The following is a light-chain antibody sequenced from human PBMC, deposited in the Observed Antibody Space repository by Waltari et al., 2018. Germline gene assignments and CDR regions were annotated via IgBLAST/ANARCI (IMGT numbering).Light chain of an antibody. CDR1: QSVLYSSNNKNY. CDR2: WAS. CDR3: QQHYSSPKYT. Sequence: DIVMTQSPDSLAVSLGERATINCKSSQSVLYSSNNKNYLAWYQKKPGQPPKLLIYWASTRESGVPDRFSGSGSGTDFTLTISSLQAEDVAVYYCQQHYSSPKYTFGQGTKLEI. J-gene: IGKJ2*01. V-gene: IGKV4-1*01.